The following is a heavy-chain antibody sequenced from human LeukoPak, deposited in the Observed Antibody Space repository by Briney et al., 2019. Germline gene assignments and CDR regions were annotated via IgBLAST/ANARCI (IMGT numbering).Heavy chain of an antibody. Sequence: PGGSLRLSCAASGFTFSSYEINWVRQAPGKGLEWVSHISSSGSIIYYADSVKGRFTISRDNAKNSLYVQMNSLRAEDTAVYYCARSPLHGASLFDYGARGTLVT. CDR1: GFTFSSYE. CDR2: ISSSGSII. CDR3: ARSPLHGASLFDY. D-gene: IGHD4-17*01. V-gene: IGHV3-48*03. J-gene: IGHJ4*02.